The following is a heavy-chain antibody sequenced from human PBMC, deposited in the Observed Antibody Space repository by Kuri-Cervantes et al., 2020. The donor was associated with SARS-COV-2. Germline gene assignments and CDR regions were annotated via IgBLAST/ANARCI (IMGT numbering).Heavy chain of an antibody. V-gene: IGHV3-53*01. D-gene: IGHD3-22*01. J-gene: IGHJ4*02. CDR3: ARDLVDSSGYSGLGY. CDR1: GFAVSSNY. CDR2: IYSDGST. Sequence: GESLKISCAASGFAVSSNYMSWVRQASGKGLEWVSIIYSDGSTYYADSVKGRFTISRDNSKNTLYLQMNSLRAEDTAVYYCARDLVDSSGYSGLGYWGQGTLVTVSS.